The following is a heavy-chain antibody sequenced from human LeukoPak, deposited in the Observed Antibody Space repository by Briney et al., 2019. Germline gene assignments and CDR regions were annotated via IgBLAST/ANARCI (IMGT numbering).Heavy chain of an antibody. CDR2: ISAYNGNT. V-gene: IGHV1-18*01. J-gene: IGHJ3*02. Sequence: VASVKVSCKASGGTFSSYAISWVRQAPGQGLEWMGWISAYNGNTNYAQKLQGRVTMTTDTSTSTAYMELRSLRSDDTAVYYCAREGGKLEPHRKADAFDIWGQGTMVTVSS. CDR3: AREGGKLEPHRKADAFDI. D-gene: IGHD1-14*01. CDR1: GGTFSSYA.